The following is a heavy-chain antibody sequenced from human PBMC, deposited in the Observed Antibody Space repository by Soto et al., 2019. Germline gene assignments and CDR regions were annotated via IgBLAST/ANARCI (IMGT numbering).Heavy chain of an antibody. V-gene: IGHV3-30*18. J-gene: IGHJ3*02. D-gene: IGHD3-9*01. Sequence: QVQLVESGGGVIQSGRSLRLSCAASGFTFSSYAMHWVRQAPGKGLEWVAVISFDGSNTYYAGSVKGRFTISRDDSKSTLFLQMNSLRAEDTAVYYCAKDPRWQLRYFDWLDLVGAYDIWGQGTMVTVSS. CDR3: AKDPRWQLRYFDWLDLVGAYDI. CDR1: GFTFSSYA. CDR2: ISFDGSNT.